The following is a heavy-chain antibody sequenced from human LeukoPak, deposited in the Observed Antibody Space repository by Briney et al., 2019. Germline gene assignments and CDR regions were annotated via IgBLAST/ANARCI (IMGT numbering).Heavy chain of an antibody. CDR1: GYTFTSYD. CDR3: ARHAKVAGTNLGFDY. J-gene: IGHJ4*02. V-gene: IGHV1-8*01. Sequence: ASVKVSCKASGYTFTSYDINWVRQATGQGLEWMGWMNPNSGNTGYAQKFQGRVTMTRNTSISTAYMELSSLRSEDTAVHYCARHAKVAGTNLGFDYWGQGTLVTVSS. D-gene: IGHD6-19*01. CDR2: MNPNSGNT.